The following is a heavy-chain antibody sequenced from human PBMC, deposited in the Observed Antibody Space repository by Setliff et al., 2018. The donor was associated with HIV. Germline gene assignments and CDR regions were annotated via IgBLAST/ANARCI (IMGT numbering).Heavy chain of an antibody. CDR2: FNPIFTSP. CDR1: GGIFTTSS. Sequence: ASVKVSSKSSGGIFTTSSINWMRQVPGQGLEWMGGFNPIFTSPDYAQKFQDRITMTADESTSTAYMELRRLTSEDKAVYFCASGVRVTVVHRASSLDFWGQGTLVTVS. J-gene: IGHJ4*02. D-gene: IGHD2-21*02. V-gene: IGHV1-69*13. CDR3: ASGVRVTVVHRASSLDF.